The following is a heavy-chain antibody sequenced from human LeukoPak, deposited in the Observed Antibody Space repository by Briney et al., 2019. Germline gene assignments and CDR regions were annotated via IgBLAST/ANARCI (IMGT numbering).Heavy chain of an antibody. Sequence: PGGSLRLSCAASGFTVSSNYMSWVRQAPGKGLEWVSVIYRDGTTYYADYVKGRFTISRDNSKSTLYLQMNCLRAEDTAVYYCAKDPHSFLSPVVVDFDQWGQGTLVIVSS. D-gene: IGHD2-15*01. CDR2: IYRDGTT. V-gene: IGHV3-66*01. CDR3: AKDPHSFLSPVVVDFDQ. CDR1: GFTVSSNY. J-gene: IGHJ4*02.